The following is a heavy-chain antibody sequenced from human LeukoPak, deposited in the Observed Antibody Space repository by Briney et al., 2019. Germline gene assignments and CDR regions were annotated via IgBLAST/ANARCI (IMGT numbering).Heavy chain of an antibody. V-gene: IGHV3-30-3*01. J-gene: IGHJ4*02. D-gene: IGHD6-13*01. CDR3: AKADGSSWFFSGDY. CDR2: TSYDGSNK. CDR1: GFTFSSYA. Sequence: GGSLRLSCAASGFTFSSYAMHWVRQAPGKGLEWVAVTSYDGSNKCYADSGKGRFTISRDNSKYTLYLQMNSLRAEDTALYYCAKADGSSWFFSGDYWGQGTLVTVPS.